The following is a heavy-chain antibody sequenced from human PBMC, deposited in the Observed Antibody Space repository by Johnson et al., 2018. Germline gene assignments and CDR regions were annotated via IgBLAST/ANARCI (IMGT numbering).Heavy chain of an antibody. V-gene: IGHV3-73*01. Sequence: VQLVESGGGLVQXGGSLKLXCAASGFTFSGSAMHWVRQASGKGLEWVGRIRTKRSTYAPAYAASVKGSFTISREDSKNTLYLQMNSLKTEDTAVYYRARQVVIPTADAFDIWGQGTMVTVSS. CDR2: IRTKRSTYAP. J-gene: IGHJ3*02. CDR1: GFTFSGSA. D-gene: IGHD4-23*01. CDR3: ARQVVIPTADAFDI.